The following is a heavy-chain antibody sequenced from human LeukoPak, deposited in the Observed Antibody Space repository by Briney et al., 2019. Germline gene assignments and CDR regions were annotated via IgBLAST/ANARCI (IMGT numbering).Heavy chain of an antibody. D-gene: IGHD6-19*01. CDR2: IYHSGST. V-gene: IGHV4-4*02. CDR1: GGSINRSYW. CDR3: ARARTLYSGGWFFWDDY. Sequence: PSETLSLTCAVSGGSINRSYWWSWVRQPPGKGLEWIGEIYHSGSTNYNPSLKSRVTISVDKSKNQFSLKLSSVTAADTAVYYCARARTLYSGGWFFWDDYWGQGTLVTVSS. J-gene: IGHJ4*02.